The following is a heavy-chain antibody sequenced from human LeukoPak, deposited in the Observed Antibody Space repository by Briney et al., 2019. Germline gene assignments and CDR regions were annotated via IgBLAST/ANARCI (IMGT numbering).Heavy chain of an antibody. Sequence: GGSLRLSCAASGFTFSSYSMNWVRQAPGKGLEWVSSISSSSSYIYYADSVKGRFTISRDNAKNSLYLQMNSLRAEDTAVYYCARDLNRVGENWFDPWGQGTLVTVSS. CDR1: GFTFSSYS. D-gene: IGHD3-16*01. J-gene: IGHJ5*02. CDR2: ISSSSSYI. V-gene: IGHV3-21*01. CDR3: ARDLNRVGENWFDP.